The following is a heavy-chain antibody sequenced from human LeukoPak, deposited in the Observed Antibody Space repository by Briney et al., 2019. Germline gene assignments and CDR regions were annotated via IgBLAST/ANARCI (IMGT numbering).Heavy chain of an antibody. D-gene: IGHD6-13*01. V-gene: IGHV3-30*01. CDR3: ARGAVERHSSSWYSDY. CDR1: GFTFSSYA. Sequence: PGGSLGLSCAASGFTFSSYAMHWVRQAPGKGLEWVAVISYDGSNKYYADSVKGRFTISRDNSKTTLYLQMNSLRAEDTAVYYCARGAVERHSSSWYSDYWGQGTLVTVSS. J-gene: IGHJ4*02. CDR2: ISYDGSNK.